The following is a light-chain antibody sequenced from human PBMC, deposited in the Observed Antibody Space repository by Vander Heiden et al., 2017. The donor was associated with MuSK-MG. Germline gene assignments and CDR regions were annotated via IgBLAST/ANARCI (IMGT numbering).Light chain of an antibody. J-gene: IGKJ2*01. CDR1: ESVSSSY. Sequence: EIVLTQSPGTLYLSPGERATLSCRASESVSSSYLASYQQKPGQAPRLLLYGASSSATGIPDRFSGSGSGTDFTLTISRLEPEDFAVYYCQQHGSSPAYTFGQGTKLEIK. V-gene: IGKV3-20*01. CDR3: QQHGSSPAYT. CDR2: GAS.